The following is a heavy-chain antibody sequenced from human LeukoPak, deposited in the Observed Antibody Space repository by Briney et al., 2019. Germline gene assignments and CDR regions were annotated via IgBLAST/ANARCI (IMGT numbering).Heavy chain of an antibody. CDR1: EFTFSNAW. CDR3: TTGESMVGSTIHIRWAD. CDR2: IKSKTAGGTI. Sequence: GGSLRLSCAASEFTFSNAWMTWVRQAPGKGLEWVGRIKSKTAGGTIDYAAPVKGRFTISRDDSKNTLYLQMNSLKTEDTGVYYCTTGESMVGSTIHIRWADWGQGTLVIVSS. J-gene: IGHJ4*02. D-gene: IGHD1-26*01. V-gene: IGHV3-15*01.